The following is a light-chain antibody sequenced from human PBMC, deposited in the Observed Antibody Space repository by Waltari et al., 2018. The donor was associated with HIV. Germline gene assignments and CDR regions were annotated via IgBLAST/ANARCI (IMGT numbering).Light chain of an antibody. CDR3: CAYAGSTTYVI. CDR2: EVS. V-gene: IGLV2-23*02. J-gene: IGLJ2*01. Sequence: QSALTQPASVSGSPGQSITIPCTGTTSDVGGYNLFSCDQQHPGKAPKLMIYEVSKRPSGVSNRFSGSKSGNTASLTISGLQAEDEADYYCCAYAGSTTYVIFGGGTKLTVL. CDR1: TSDVGGYNL.